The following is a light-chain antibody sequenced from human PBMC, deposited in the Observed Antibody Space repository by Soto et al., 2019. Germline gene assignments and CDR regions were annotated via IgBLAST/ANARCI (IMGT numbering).Light chain of an antibody. V-gene: IGLV2-14*01. Sequence: QSALTQPASVSGSPGQSITISCTGTSRDVGAFNYVSWYQQHPDKAPKLLISEVNNRPSGVSHRFSGSKSGNTASLTISGLQAEDEADYYCSYAGSNNFVVFGGGTKLTVL. J-gene: IGLJ2*01. CDR1: SRDVGAFNY. CDR3: CSYAGSNNFVV. CDR2: EVN.